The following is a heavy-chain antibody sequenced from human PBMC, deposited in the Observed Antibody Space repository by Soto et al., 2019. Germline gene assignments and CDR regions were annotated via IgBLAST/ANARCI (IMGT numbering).Heavy chain of an antibody. V-gene: IGHV6-1*01. CDR1: GDSVSSNSAT. J-gene: IGHJ5*02. D-gene: IGHD3-16*01. CDR2: TYYRSKWDN. CDR3: TRAHYARGFNWFDP. Sequence: SQTLSLTCAISGDSVSSNSATWNWIRQSPSRGLEWLGRTYYRSKWDNDYAVSVKSRITINPDTSKNQFSLQLNSVTPEDTAVYYCTRAHYARGFNWFDPWGQGTLVTVSS.